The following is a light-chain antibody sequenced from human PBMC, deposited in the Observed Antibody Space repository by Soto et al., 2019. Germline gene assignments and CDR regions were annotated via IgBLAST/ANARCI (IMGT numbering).Light chain of an antibody. CDR2: DAS. CDR1: QSVSSY. V-gene: IGKV3-11*01. CDR3: QQRSNWPQGLT. Sequence: EIVLTQSPATLSLSPGERATLSCRASQSVSSYLAWYQQKPGQATRLLIYDASNSATGIPARFSGSGSGTYFTLTIRSLEPEDFAVYYCQQRSNWPQGLTFGGGTKVEIK. J-gene: IGKJ4*02.